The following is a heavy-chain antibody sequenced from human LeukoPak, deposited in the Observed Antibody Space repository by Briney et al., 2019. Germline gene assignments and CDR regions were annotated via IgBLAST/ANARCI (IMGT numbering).Heavy chain of an antibody. V-gene: IGHV4-61*02. CDR2: IYTSGST. Sequence: SETLSLTCTVSGGSISSGSYYWSWIRQPAGKGLEWIGRIYTSGSTNYNPSLKSRVTISVDTSKNQFSLKLSSVTAADTAVYYCARDHTPSTVGIWGQGTMVTVSS. J-gene: IGHJ3*02. D-gene: IGHD2-15*01. CDR3: ARDHTPSTVGI. CDR1: GGSISSGSYY.